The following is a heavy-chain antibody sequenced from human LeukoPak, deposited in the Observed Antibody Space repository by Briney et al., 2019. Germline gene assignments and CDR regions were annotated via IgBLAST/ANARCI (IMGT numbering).Heavy chain of an antibody. D-gene: IGHD6-13*01. CDR2: TNPNSGGT. Sequence: ASVKVSCKASGYTFSGYYMHWVRQAPGQGLEWMGWTNPNSGGTNDAQNFQGRVTMTRDTTISTVYMELSRLRSDDTAIYYCARGHSIEAADHYWFDPWGQGTLVTFSS. V-gene: IGHV1-2*02. J-gene: IGHJ5*02. CDR1: GYTFSGYY. CDR3: ARGHSIEAADHYWFDP.